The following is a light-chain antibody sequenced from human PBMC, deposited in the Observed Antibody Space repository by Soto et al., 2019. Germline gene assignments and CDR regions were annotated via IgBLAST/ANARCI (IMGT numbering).Light chain of an antibody. Sequence: QSALTQPASVSGSPGQSITISCTGTSSDVGGYNYVSWYQQHPGKAPKLMIYDVSNRPSGVSNRFSGSKSGNTASLTISGLQAEYEADYYCSSYTRSSTLVFGTGTKVTVL. J-gene: IGLJ1*01. CDR2: DVS. V-gene: IGLV2-14*01. CDR3: SSYTRSSTLV. CDR1: SSDVGGYNY.